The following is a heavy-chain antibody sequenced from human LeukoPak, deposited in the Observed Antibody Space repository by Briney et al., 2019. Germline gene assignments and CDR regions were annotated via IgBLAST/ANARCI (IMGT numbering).Heavy chain of an antibody. CDR3: ARDYDILTGLDY. CDR1: GGSFSGYY. D-gene: IGHD3-9*01. CDR2: IYISGST. J-gene: IGHJ4*02. V-gene: IGHV4-4*07. Sequence: KPSETLSLTCAVYGGSFSGYYWSWIRQPAGKGLEWIGRIYISGSTNYNPSLKSRVTMSVDTSKNQFSLKLSSVTAADTAVYYCARDYDILTGLDYWGQGTLVTVSS.